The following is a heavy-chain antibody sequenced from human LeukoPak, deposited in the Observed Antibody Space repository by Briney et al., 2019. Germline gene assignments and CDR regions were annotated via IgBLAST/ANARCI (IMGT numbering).Heavy chain of an antibody. Sequence: SETLSLTCTVSGGSVSSGSYYWSWIRQPPGKGLEWIGEINHSGSTNYSPSLKSRVTISVDTSKNQFSLKLSPVTAADTAVYYCAKVYDFWSGHLPYFHYWGQGTLVTVSS. J-gene: IGHJ4*02. CDR2: INHSGST. CDR1: GGSVSSGSYY. D-gene: IGHD3-3*01. CDR3: AKVYDFWSGHLPYFHY. V-gene: IGHV4-61*01.